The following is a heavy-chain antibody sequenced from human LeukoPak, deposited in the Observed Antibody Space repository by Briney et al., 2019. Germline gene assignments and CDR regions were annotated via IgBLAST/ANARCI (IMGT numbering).Heavy chain of an antibody. J-gene: IGHJ4*02. CDR3: ARGAYDILTGYYSPFDY. V-gene: IGHV4-59*01. D-gene: IGHD3-9*01. CDR1: GGSISSYY. CDR2: IYYSGST. Sequence: SETLSLTCTVSGGSISSYYWSWIRQPPGKGLEWIGYIYYSGSTNYNPPLKSRVTISVDTSKNQFSLKLSSVTAADTAVYYCARGAYDILTGYYSPFDYWGQGTLVTVSS.